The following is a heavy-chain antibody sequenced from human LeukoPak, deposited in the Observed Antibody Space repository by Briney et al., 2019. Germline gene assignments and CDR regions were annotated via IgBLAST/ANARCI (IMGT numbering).Heavy chain of an antibody. CDR2: ISSSSSYI. CDR1: GFTFSRYS. J-gene: IGHJ3*02. D-gene: IGHD4-17*01. V-gene: IGHV3-21*01. Sequence: PGGSLRLSCAASGFTFSRYSMNWVRQAPGKWLEWVSSISSSSSYIYYADSVKGRFTISRDNAKNSLYLQMNSLRAEDTAVYYCARNYGDYVRKASDAFDIWGQGTMVTVSS. CDR3: ARNYGDYVRKASDAFDI.